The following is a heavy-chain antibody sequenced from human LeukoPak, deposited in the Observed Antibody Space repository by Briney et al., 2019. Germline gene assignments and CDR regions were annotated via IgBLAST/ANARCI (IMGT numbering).Heavy chain of an antibody. Sequence: SETLSLTCAVYGGSFSGYYWSWIRQPPGKGLEWIGYIYYSGSTNYNPSLKSRVTISVDTSKNQFSLKLSSVTAADTAVYYCARATDWYYYDSSGYPMGFDPWGQGTLVTVSS. CDR3: ARATDWYYYDSSGYPMGFDP. CDR1: GGSFSGYY. J-gene: IGHJ5*02. CDR2: IYYSGST. V-gene: IGHV4-59*01. D-gene: IGHD3-22*01.